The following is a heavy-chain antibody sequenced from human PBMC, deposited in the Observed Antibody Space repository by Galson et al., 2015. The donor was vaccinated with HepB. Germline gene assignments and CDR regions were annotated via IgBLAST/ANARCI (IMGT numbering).Heavy chain of an antibody. CDR2: ITGKGDST. J-gene: IGHJ5*01. V-gene: IGHV3-23*01. CDR3: AKGYGLFDS. CDR1: LFAFDSPS. Sequence: LSFASYLFAFDSPSMSWVRQAPGRGLEWISGITGKGDSTFYADSVKGRFTVSKDNSNNMLYLQMNSLRAEDAGLYFCAKGYGLFDSWGQGILVTVSS. D-gene: IGHD5-18*01.